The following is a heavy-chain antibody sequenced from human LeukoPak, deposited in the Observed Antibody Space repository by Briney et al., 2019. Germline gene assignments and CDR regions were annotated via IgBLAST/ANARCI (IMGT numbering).Heavy chain of an antibody. V-gene: IGHV3-48*02. CDR1: EFTFSSYS. CDR3: ARDCYSSGWYGAFDI. J-gene: IGHJ3*02. Sequence: GGSLRLSCAASEFTFSSYSMNWVRQAPGKGLEWVSYITNSGNSKSYADSVKGRFTISRDNAKNSLYLQMNSLRDEDTAVYYCARDCYSSGWYGAFDIWGQGTMVTVSS. D-gene: IGHD6-19*01. CDR2: ITNSGNSK.